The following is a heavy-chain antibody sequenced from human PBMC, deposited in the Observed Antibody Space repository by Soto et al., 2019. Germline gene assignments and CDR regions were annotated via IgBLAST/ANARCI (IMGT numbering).Heavy chain of an antibody. V-gene: IGHV3-23*01. CDR1: GFTFDDYA. Sequence: EVTLLESGGGLVQPGGSLRLSCAASGFTFDDYAMTWVRQSPGKGLEWVSTLSQSGHTTLYADYVKGRFTISRDNSGNTLYLHMNSLRAEDSAIYYCAKDQSDHDFLSIYYTSGFGSWGQGTLVTVSS. CDR2: LSQSGHTT. CDR3: AKDQSDHDFLSIYYTSGFGS. J-gene: IGHJ4*02. D-gene: IGHD3-3*01.